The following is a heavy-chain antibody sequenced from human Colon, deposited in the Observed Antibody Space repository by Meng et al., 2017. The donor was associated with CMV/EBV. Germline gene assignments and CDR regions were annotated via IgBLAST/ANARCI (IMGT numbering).Heavy chain of an antibody. CDR1: GFIFTNYG. J-gene: IGHJ6*02. CDR3: ARAPPYVNGWYDNDHKYVMDA. Sequence: GESLKISCAASGFIFTNYGMHWVRQAPGRGLQWVATIWYDGSQTHYEDSVKGRFTISRDNAKNTVHLEMNSLRDGDTAVYYCARAPPYVNGWYDNDHKYVMDAWGQGTTVTVSS. CDR2: IWYDGSQT. V-gene: IGHV3-33*01. D-gene: IGHD6-19*01.